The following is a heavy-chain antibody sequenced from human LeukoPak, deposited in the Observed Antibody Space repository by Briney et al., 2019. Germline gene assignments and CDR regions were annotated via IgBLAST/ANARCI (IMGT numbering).Heavy chain of an antibody. CDR2: INHSGST. V-gene: IGHV4-34*01. J-gene: IGHJ3*02. D-gene: IGHD4-17*01. CDR3: ARDLVTVTKGFDI. CDR1: GGSFSGYY. Sequence: SETLSLICAVYGGSFSGYYWNWIRQPPGKGLEWIGEINHSGSTNYNPSLKSRVTISVDTSKNQFSLRLSSVTAADTAVYYCARDLVTVTKGFDIWGQGTMVSVSS.